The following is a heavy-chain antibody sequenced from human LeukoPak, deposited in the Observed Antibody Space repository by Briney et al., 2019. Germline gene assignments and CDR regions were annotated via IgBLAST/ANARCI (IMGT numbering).Heavy chain of an antibody. J-gene: IGHJ4*02. CDR3: ARGRGGDSSSWGTSFDY. CDR2: INHSGST. V-gene: IGHV4-34*01. Sequence: SETLSLTCAVYGGSFSGYYWSWIRQPPGKGLEWIGEINHSGSTNYNPSLKSRVTISVDTSKNQFSLKLSSVTAADTAVYYCARGRGGDSSSWGTSFDYWGQGTLVTVSS. D-gene: IGHD6-13*01. CDR1: GGSFSGYY.